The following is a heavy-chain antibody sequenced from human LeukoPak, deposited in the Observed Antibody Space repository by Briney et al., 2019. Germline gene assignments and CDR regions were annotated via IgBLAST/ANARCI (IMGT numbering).Heavy chain of an antibody. CDR2: IYWNEGK. V-gene: IGHV2-5*01. CDR1: GFSLSTSGVG. J-gene: IGHJ2*01. D-gene: IGHD3-22*01. CDR3: AHTVVVITSFWYFNL. Sequence: SGPTLVKPTQTLTLTCTFSGFSLSTSGVGVGWIRQPPGKALEWLAVIYWNEGKRYSPSLKTRLTITKDTSKNQVVLTMTNMDPVDTATYYCAHTVVVITSFWYFNLWGRGTLVTVSS.